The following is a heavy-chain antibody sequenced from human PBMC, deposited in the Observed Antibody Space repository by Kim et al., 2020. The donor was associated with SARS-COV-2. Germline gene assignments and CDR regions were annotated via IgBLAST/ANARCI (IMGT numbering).Heavy chain of an antibody. CDR2: IYYSGSA. D-gene: IGHD3-3*01. J-gene: IGHJ4*02. V-gene: IGHV4-59*01. CDR1: GASMSSYY. CDR3: ARQWSGFDF. Sequence: SETLSLTCTVSGASMSSYYWTWIRQPPGKGLEWIGFIYYSGSANYNPSLKSRVTISMDTSENQFSLKLTSVTAADTAVYYCARQWSGFDFWGRGTLVTVSS.